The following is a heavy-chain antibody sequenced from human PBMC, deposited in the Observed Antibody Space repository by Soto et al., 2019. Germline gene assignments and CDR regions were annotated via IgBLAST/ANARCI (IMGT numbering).Heavy chain of an antibody. D-gene: IGHD3-3*01. J-gene: IGHJ5*02. Sequence: ASVKVSCKASGYTFTSYGISWVRQAPGQGLEWMGWISAYNGNTNYAQKLQGRVTMTTDTSTNTAYMELRSLRSDDTAVYYCARVRVTIFGVVIHYNNWFDPWGQGTLVTVSS. CDR2: ISAYNGNT. CDR3: ARVRVTIFGVVIHYNNWFDP. V-gene: IGHV1-18*01. CDR1: GYTFTSYG.